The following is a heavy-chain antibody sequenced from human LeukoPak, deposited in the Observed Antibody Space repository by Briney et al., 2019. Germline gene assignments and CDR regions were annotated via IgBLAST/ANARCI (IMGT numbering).Heavy chain of an antibody. CDR1: GFTFSSYA. Sequence: GGSLRLSCAASGFTFSSYAMHWVRQAPGKGLEWVAVISYDGSNKYYADSVKGRFTISRDNSKNTLYLQMNSLRAEDTAVYYCARRPIAARAFDYWGQGTLVTVSS. V-gene: IGHV3-30-3*01. CDR2: ISYDGSNK. J-gene: IGHJ4*02. D-gene: IGHD6-6*01. CDR3: ARRPIAARAFDY.